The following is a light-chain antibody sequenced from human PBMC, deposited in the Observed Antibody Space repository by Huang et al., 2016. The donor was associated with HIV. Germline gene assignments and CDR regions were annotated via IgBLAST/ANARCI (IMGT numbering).Light chain of an antibody. J-gene: IGKJ1*01. V-gene: IGKV3-15*01. CDR1: QSVSSN. CDR2: GAS. CDR3: QQYNNWPPTWT. Sequence: EIVMTQSPATLSVSPGERATLSCRASQSVSSNVAWYQQKPGQAPRRLIYGASTRATGIPVRFSGSGSGTEFTLTISSLQSEDFAVYYCQQYNNWPPTWTFGQGTKVEIK.